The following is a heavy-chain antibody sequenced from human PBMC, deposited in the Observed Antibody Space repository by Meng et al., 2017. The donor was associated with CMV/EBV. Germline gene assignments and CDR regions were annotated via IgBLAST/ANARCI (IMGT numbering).Heavy chain of an antibody. CDR1: GGSISSYY. CDR2: IYYSGST. CDR3: ARRDDFWSGYLN. V-gene: IGHV4-59*01. D-gene: IGHD3-3*01. Sequence: SETLSLTCTVSGGSISSYYWSWIRQPPGKGLEWIGYIYYSGSTNYNPSLKSRVTISVDTSKNQFSLKLSSVTAADTAMYYCARRDDFWSGYLNWGQGTLVTVSS. J-gene: IGHJ4*02.